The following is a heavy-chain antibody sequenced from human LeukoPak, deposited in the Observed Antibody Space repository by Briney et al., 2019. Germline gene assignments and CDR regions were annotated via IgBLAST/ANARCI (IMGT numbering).Heavy chain of an antibody. V-gene: IGHV4-59*11. J-gene: IGHJ5*02. Sequence: SETLSLTCSVSSASISGHYWSWIRQPPGKGLEWIGYIFHSGSTNYNPSLNSRVTISVDTSKSQFSLKLSSVTAADTAVYYCARGGISGSYKYNWFDPWGQGTLVTVSS. CDR2: IFHSGST. CDR1: SASISGHY. D-gene: IGHD3-10*01. CDR3: ARGGISGSYKYNWFDP.